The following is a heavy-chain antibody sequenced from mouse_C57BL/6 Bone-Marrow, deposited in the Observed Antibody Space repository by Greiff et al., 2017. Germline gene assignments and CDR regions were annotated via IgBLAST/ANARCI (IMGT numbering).Heavy chain of an antibody. CDR2: IDPENGDT. Sequence: VQLKQSGAELVRPGASVKLSCTASGFNIKDDYMHWVKQRPEQGLEWIGWIDPENGDTEYASKFQGKATITADTSSNTAYLQLSSLTSEDTAVYYCTTVITAVVAYYWYFDVWGTGTTVTVSS. CDR1: GFNIKDDY. D-gene: IGHD1-1*01. CDR3: TTVITAVVAYYWYFDV. V-gene: IGHV14-4*01. J-gene: IGHJ1*03.